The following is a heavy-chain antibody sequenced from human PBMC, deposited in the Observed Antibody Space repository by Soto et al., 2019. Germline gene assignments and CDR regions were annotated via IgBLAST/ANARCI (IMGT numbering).Heavy chain of an antibody. CDR2: IIPIFGTA. J-gene: IGHJ4*02. CDR1: GGTFSSYA. D-gene: IGHD5-12*01. Sequence: QVQLVQSGAEVKKPGSSVKVSCKASGGTFSSYAISWVRQAPGQGLEWMGGIIPIFGTANYAHKFQGRVTITADESTSTAYMELSSLRSEDTAVYYCARRATAWTRDWYFDYWCQGTLVTVSS. V-gene: IGHV1-69*01. CDR3: ARRATAWTRDWYFDY.